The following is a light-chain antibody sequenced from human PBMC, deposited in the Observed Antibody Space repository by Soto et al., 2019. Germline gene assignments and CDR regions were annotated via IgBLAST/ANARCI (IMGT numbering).Light chain of an antibody. CDR2: AAS. J-gene: IGKJ4*01. CDR1: QGLGSW. CDR3: QQANSFPLT. V-gene: IGKV1-12*01. Sequence: DIQMTQSPSYVSASVGDTVTITCRASQGLGSWLAWYQQKPGKAPELLIYAASSLQSGVPSRFSGSGSGTDFTLTISSLQPEDFAPYYCQQANSFPLTFGGGTKVEIK.